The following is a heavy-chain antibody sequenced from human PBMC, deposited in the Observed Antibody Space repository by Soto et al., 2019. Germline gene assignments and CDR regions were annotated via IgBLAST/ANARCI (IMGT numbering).Heavy chain of an antibody. Sequence: GGSLRLSCAASGFTFSSYSMNWVRQAPGKGLEWVSSISSSSSYIYYADSVKGRFTISRDNAKNSLYLQMNSLRAEDTAVYYCARDTFDYYDSSGGLDAFDIWGQGTTVTVSS. D-gene: IGHD3-22*01. CDR2: ISSSSSYI. V-gene: IGHV3-21*01. CDR3: ARDTFDYYDSSGGLDAFDI. J-gene: IGHJ3*02. CDR1: GFTFSSYS.